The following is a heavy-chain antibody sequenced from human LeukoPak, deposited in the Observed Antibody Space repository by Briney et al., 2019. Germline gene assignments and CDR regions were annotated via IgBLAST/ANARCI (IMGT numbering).Heavy chain of an antibody. J-gene: IGHJ4*02. Sequence: GASVKVSCKASGYTFTGHYMHWVRQAPGQGLEWMGWINPNSGGTNYAQKFQDRVSMTRDTSISTAYMHLSRLRSDDTAVYYCARSPHILTGENFDYWGQGTLLTVSS. CDR3: ARSPHILTGENFDY. D-gene: IGHD3-9*01. V-gene: IGHV1-2*02. CDR1: GYTFTGHY. CDR2: INPNSGGT.